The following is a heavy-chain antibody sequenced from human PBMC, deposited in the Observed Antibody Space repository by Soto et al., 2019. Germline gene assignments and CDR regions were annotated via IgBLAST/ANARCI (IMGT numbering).Heavy chain of an antibody. D-gene: IGHD2-8*02. CDR3: ARVRILDRSAFDS. V-gene: IGHV1-3*01. CDR1: GYTFTSYA. Sequence: GASVTVSCTASGYTFTSYAMHWVHRAPGQRLEWMGWINAGNGNTKYSQKFQGRVTITRDTSASTAYMELSSLRSEDTAVYYCARVRILDRSAFDSWGQGTMVTVSS. CDR2: INAGNGNT. J-gene: IGHJ3*02.